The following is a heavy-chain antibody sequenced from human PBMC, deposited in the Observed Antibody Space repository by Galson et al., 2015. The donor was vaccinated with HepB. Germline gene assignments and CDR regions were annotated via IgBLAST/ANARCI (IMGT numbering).Heavy chain of an antibody. J-gene: IGHJ4*02. D-gene: IGHD1-1*01. CDR2: IYGSGST. CDR1: GGSINIGRYY. V-gene: IGHV4-61*02. CDR3: ARVHNPASTDDLIGY. Sequence: TLSLTCTVSGGSINIGRYYCSWIRQPAGKGLEWIGRIYGSGSTYYNPSLKSRVTMSVDTSKNQFSLKLSSVTAADTAVYYCARVHNPASTDDLIGYWGQGTLVTVSS.